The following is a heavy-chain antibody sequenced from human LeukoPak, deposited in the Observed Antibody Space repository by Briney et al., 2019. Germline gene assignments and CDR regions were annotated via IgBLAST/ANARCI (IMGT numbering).Heavy chain of an antibody. CDR1: GGSISSGGYS. V-gene: IGHV4-34*01. J-gene: IGHJ4*02. D-gene: IGHD6-19*01. CDR2: INHSGST. Sequence: SETLSLTCAVSGGSISSGGYSWSWIRQPPGKGLEWIGEINHSGSTNYNPSLKSRVTISVDTSKNQFSLKLSSVTAADTAVYYCARGRGRWLVPYFDYWGQGTLVTVSS. CDR3: ARGRGRWLVPYFDY.